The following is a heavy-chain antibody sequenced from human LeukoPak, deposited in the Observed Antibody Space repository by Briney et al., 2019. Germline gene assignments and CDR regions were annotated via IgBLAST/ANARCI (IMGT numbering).Heavy chain of an antibody. CDR2: ISYDGSNK. CDR1: GFTFSSYG. CDR3: AKDTLLLLY. J-gene: IGHJ4*02. V-gene: IGHV3-30*18. D-gene: IGHD3-22*01. Sequence: GGSLRLSCAASGFTFSSYGMHWVRQAPGKGLEWVAVISYDGSNKYYADSVKGRFTISRDNSKNTLYLQMNSLRAEDTALYYCAKDTLLLLYWGQGTLVTVSS.